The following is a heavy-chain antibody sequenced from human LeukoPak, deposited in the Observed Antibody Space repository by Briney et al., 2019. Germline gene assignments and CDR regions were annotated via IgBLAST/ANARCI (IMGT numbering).Heavy chain of an antibody. CDR1: EYTFTGYF. V-gene: IGHV1-2*02. CDR2: INPYSGGT. CDR3: ARGESSSWYG. J-gene: IGHJ4*02. D-gene: IGHD6-13*01. Sequence: SSVKVSCMASEYTFTGYFMHWVRQAPGQGLDWMGRINPYSGGTNYPQNFQGRVTLTRDTSSSTAYMELSRRTSDDTGVYYCARGESSSWYGWGQGTLVTVSS.